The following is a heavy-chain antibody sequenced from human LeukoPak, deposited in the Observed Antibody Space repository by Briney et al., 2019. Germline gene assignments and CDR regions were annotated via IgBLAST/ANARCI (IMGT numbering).Heavy chain of an antibody. CDR2: INPNSGDT. Sequence: ASVKVSCKASGYTFTGYYVHWVRQAPGQGLEWMAWINPNSGDTNSAQKFQGRVTLTRDTSISTVYMELSSLRAEDTAVYYCARAHRRYCSSTSCGKAEFDYWGQGTLVTVSS. D-gene: IGHD2-2*01. CDR3: ARAHRRYCSSTSCGKAEFDY. J-gene: IGHJ4*02. V-gene: IGHV1-2*02. CDR1: GYTFTGYY.